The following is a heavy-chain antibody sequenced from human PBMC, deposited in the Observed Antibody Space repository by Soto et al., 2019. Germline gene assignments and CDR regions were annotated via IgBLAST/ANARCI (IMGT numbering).Heavy chain of an antibody. CDR3: ARNYYDSSDRDYLDY. D-gene: IGHD3-22*01. Sequence: ASVKVSCKASGYTFTSYYIHWVRQAPGQGLEWMGWINPITGGTNYAPKFQGRGTMTRDTSITTAYMELSRLRSDDTAVYYCARNYYDSSDRDYLDYWGQGTPVTVSS. CDR1: GYTFTSYY. V-gene: IGHV1-2*02. CDR2: INPITGGT. J-gene: IGHJ4*02.